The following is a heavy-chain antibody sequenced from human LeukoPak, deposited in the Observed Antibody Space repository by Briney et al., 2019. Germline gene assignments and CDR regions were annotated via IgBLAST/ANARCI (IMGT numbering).Heavy chain of an antibody. CDR3: ARDGTIFGVAAFDY. CDR1: GYTFTGYY. Sequence: ASVKVSCKASGYTFTGYYMHWVRQAPGQGLEWMGWINPNSGGTNYAQKFQGRVTMTRDTSISTAYMELSRLSSDDTAVYYCARDGTIFGVAAFDYWGQGTLVTVSS. J-gene: IGHJ4*02. V-gene: IGHV1-2*02. D-gene: IGHD3-3*01. CDR2: INPNSGGT.